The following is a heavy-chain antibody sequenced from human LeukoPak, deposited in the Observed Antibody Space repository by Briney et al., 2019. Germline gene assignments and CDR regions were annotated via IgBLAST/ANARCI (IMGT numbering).Heavy chain of an antibody. D-gene: IGHD4-17*01. Sequence: TSETLSLTCSVSGGSISSHYGSWIRQPPGKGVEWIGYIYYSGSPKYHPSLKSRVTISVDPSKNQFSLKLSSVTAADTAVYYCARGGTTVTPGLLWFDPWGQGTLVTVSS. J-gene: IGHJ5*02. CDR1: GGSISSHY. CDR2: IYYSGSP. CDR3: ARGGTTVTPGLLWFDP. V-gene: IGHV4-59*11.